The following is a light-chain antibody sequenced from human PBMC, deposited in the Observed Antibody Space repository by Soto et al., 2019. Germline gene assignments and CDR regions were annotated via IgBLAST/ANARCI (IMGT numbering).Light chain of an antibody. J-gene: IGKJ1*01. CDR2: AAS. CDR1: QDVDSW. V-gene: IGKV1-12*01. CDR3: QQGSSFPWT. Sequence: DIQMTQSLSSVSASVGDRVTITCRASQDVDSWLAWYQQKPGKAPKLLIYAASNLQSGVPSRFTGSGSGTDFTVTISSLQPEDFATYYCQQGSSFPWTFGQGTKVDIK.